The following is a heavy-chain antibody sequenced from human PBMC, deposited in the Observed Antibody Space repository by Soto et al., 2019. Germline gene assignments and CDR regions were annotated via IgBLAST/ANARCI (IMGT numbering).Heavy chain of an antibody. CDR1: GFTFSHYG. Sequence: QVQLVESGGGVVQPGRSLRLSCAASGFTFSHYGIHWVRQAPGKGLEWLAVISYDGSNKHYADSVKGRFTVSRDNSKNMLYLQMNSLRAEDTAVYFCARYSGKYQGPIDYWGQGTLVTVSS. D-gene: IGHD1-26*01. CDR3: ARYSGKYQGPIDY. J-gene: IGHJ4*02. CDR2: ISYDGSNK. V-gene: IGHV3-30*03.